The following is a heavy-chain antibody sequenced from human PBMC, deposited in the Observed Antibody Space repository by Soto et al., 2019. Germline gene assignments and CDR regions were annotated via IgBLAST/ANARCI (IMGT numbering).Heavy chain of an antibody. J-gene: IGHJ4*02. D-gene: IGHD3-16*01. CDR1: GFTFSSYW. Sequence: EVQLVESGGDLVQPGGSLRLSCAASGFTFSSYWMQWVRQAPGKGLVWVSRINSDGSSTTYAESVKGRFSVSRDNAKNTLYLQMYSLKTEDTAVYFCARDDRDYVWGSFRYFDSWGQGTQVTVSS. V-gene: IGHV3-74*01. CDR2: INSDGSST. CDR3: ARDDRDYVWGSFRYFDS.